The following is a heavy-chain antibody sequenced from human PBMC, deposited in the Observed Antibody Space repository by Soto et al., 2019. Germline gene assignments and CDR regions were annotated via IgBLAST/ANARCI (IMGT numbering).Heavy chain of an antibody. CDR3: ARGSPGDTARFRYSYYGMDV. Sequence: QVQLVQSGAEVKKPGASVKVSCKASGYTFTSYGISWVRQAPGQGLEWMGWISAYNGNTNYAQKLQGRVTMTTDTSTRTDDMELRSLRSDDTAVYYCARGSPGDTARFRYSYYGMDVWGQGTTVTVSS. CDR2: ISAYNGNT. D-gene: IGHD5-18*01. V-gene: IGHV1-18*01. J-gene: IGHJ6*02. CDR1: GYTFTSYG.